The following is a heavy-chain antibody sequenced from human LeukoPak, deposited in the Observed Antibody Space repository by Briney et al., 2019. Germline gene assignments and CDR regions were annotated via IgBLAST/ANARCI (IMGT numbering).Heavy chain of an antibody. Sequence: SGGSLRLSCAASGFTFSSYWMSWVRQAPGKGLEWVANIKKDGSEMYYVDSVKGRFTISRDNAKNSLYLQMNSLRAEETAVYYCARRGYCSSTSCYGSWFDLWGQGTVVSVSS. D-gene: IGHD2-2*01. CDR1: GFTFSSYW. J-gene: IGHJ5*02. V-gene: IGHV3-7*03. CDR3: ARRGYCSSTSCYGSWFDL. CDR2: IKKDGSEM.